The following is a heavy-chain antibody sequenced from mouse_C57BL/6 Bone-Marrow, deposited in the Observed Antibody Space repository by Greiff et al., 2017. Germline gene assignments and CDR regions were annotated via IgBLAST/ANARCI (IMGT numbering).Heavy chain of an antibody. D-gene: IGHD3-1*01. V-gene: IGHV1-5*01. Sequence: VQLQQSGTVLARPGASVKMSCKTSGYTFTSYWMHWVKQRPGQGLEWIGAIYPGNSDTSYNQKFKGKANLTAVTSASTAYMELSSLTNEDAAVYYCTRSGYRLRGAFAYWGQGTLVTVSA. CDR2: IYPGNSDT. CDR3: TRSGYRLRGAFAY. CDR1: GYTFTSYW. J-gene: IGHJ3*01.